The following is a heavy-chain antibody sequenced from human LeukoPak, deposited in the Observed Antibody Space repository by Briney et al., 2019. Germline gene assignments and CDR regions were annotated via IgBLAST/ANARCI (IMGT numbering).Heavy chain of an antibody. CDR2: ISAYNGNT. D-gene: IGHD4-17*01. Sequence: ASVKVSCKASGYAFTSYGISWVRQAPGQGLEWMGWISAYNGNTNYAQKLQGRVTMTTDTSTSTACMELRSLRSDDTAVYYCARVGTYTYGDYYFDYWGQGTLVTVSS. CDR1: GYAFTSYG. J-gene: IGHJ4*02. CDR3: ARVGTYTYGDYYFDY. V-gene: IGHV1-18*01.